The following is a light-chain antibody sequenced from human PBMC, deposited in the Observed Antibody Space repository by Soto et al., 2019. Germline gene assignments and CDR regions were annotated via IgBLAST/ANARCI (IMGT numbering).Light chain of an antibody. J-gene: IGKJ1*01. V-gene: IGKV3-11*01. CDR3: QQGNTWPWT. CDR2: AAS. CDR1: QSVGSS. Sequence: EILMTQSPATLSGSPGERATLSWRASQSVGSSLDWYQKKIGKAPRLLIYAASDRATGIPGRLSGSGYGTDLTIIISSIEPEDFEFYYCQQGNTWPWTFGHGTKVDIK.